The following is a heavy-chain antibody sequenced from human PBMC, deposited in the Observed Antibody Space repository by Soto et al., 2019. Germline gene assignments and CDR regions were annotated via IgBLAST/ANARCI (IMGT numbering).Heavy chain of an antibody. D-gene: IGHD3-3*01. J-gene: IGHJ6*02. CDR3: ARDFDFWSGYLSSYGMDV. V-gene: IGHV4-59*01. CDR2: IYLSRST. CDR1: GGSFTNYS. Sequence: QVLQQESGPGLVKPSETLSLSCTVSGGSFTNYSWSWIRQPPGKGLEWIGYIYLSRSTNYRSSLRRRVTISKDPSKNQCSLTLRSVTAADTAVYFCARDFDFWSGYLSSYGMDVWGQGATVTVSS.